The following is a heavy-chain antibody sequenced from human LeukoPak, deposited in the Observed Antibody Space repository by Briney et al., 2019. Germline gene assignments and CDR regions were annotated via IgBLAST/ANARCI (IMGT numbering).Heavy chain of an antibody. V-gene: IGHV3-53*01. CDR1: GFTVSSNY. Sequence: GGSLRLSCAASGFTVSSNYMSWVRQAPGKGLEWVSVIYSGGSTYYADSVKGRFTISRDNSKNTLYLQMNSLRAEDTAVYYCARVRDSSGYYNESPDAFDIWGQGTMVTVSS. CDR3: ARVRDSSGYYNESPDAFDI. J-gene: IGHJ3*02. D-gene: IGHD3-22*01. CDR2: IYSGGST.